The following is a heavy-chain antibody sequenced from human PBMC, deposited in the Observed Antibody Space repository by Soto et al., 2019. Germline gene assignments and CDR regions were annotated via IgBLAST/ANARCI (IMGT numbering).Heavy chain of an antibody. Sequence: SETLSLTCTVSGGSISSSSYYWGWIRQPPGKGLEWIGSIYYSGSTYYNPSLKSRVTISVDTSKNQFSLKLSSVTAADTAVYYCARHVGPTTDNPFDYWGQGTLVTVSS. J-gene: IGHJ4*02. D-gene: IGHD4-17*01. V-gene: IGHV4-39*01. CDR3: ARHVGPTTDNPFDY. CDR2: IYYSGST. CDR1: GGSISSSSYY.